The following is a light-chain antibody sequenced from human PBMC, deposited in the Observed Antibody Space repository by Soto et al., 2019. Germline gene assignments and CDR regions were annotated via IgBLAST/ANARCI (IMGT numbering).Light chain of an antibody. V-gene: IGKV3-15*01. CDR2: DAS. J-gene: IGKJ2*01. CDR3: QQYNNWPPEYT. Sequence: EIVMTQSPATLSVSPGERATLFCRASQSVSSRLAWYQQKPAQAPRLLIHDASTRATGIPARFSGSGSGTEFTLTISSLQSEDFAVYYCQQYNNWPPEYTFGQGTKLEIK. CDR1: QSVSSR.